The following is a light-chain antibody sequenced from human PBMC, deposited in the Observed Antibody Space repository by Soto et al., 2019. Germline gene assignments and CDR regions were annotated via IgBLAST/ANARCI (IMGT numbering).Light chain of an antibody. J-gene: IGLJ1*01. CDR3: SSFTRSTTYV. Sequence: QSVLTQSASVSGSPGQSITISCTGTSSDVGNYNYVSWYQQHPGEVPKLIIFNVNNRPSGVSNRFSGSKSGNTASLTISGLQAEDVADYYCSSFTRSTTYVFGTGTKVTVL. CDR1: SSDVGNYNY. V-gene: IGLV2-14*01. CDR2: NVN.